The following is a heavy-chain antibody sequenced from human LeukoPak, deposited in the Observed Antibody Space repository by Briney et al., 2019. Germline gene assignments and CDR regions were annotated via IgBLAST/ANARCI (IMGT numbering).Heavy chain of an antibody. V-gene: IGHV4-38-2*02. Sequence: SETLSLTCTVSDFSISRGYYWGWIRQPPGKGLECIGTIYHSGTTYYSPSLKTRVTISVDTSKNHFSLKLSSVTAADTAVYYCAKSTNNDFWSGYYQLSHNYYYYMDVWGKGTTVTVSS. CDR1: DFSISRGYY. CDR2: IYHSGTT. D-gene: IGHD3-3*01. CDR3: AKSTNNDFWSGYYQLSHNYYYYMDV. J-gene: IGHJ6*03.